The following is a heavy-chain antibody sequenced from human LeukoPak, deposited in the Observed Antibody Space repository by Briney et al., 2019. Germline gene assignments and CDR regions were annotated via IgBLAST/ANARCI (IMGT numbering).Heavy chain of an antibody. J-gene: IGHJ4*02. CDR1: GFTFSSYA. CDR3: ARDAITVPSSWDDILTGAV. D-gene: IGHD3-9*01. CDR2: ISSDGSNK. Sequence: PGRSMRLSCAAYGFTFSSYAMHWVRQAPGKGLEWVAVISSDGSNKYYADSVKGRFTISRDNSKNTPYLQMNSLRAEDTAVYYCARDAITVPSSWDDILTGAVWGQGTLVTVSS. V-gene: IGHV3-30-3*01.